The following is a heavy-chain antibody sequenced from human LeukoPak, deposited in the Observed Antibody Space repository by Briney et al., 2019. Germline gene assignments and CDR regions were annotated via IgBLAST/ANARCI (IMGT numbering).Heavy chain of an antibody. CDR3: ARDGTGCFDY. D-gene: IGHD3/OR15-3a*01. CDR1: GITFTKAY. V-gene: IGHV3-33*07. CDR2: IWYDGSNK. J-gene: IGHJ4*02. Sequence: TGGSLRLSCAASGITFTKAYMSWVRQAPGKGLEWVAVIWYDGSNKYYADSVKGRFTISRDNSKNTLYLQMNSLRAEDTAVYYCARDGTGCFDYWGQGTLVTVSS.